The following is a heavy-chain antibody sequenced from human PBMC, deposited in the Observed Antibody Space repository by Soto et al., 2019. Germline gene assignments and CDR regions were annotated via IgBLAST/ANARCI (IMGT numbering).Heavy chain of an antibody. CDR1: GDTFISYS. D-gene: IGHD1-26*01. V-gene: IGHV1-69*06. CDR3: ARSRGSFYGGEGY. CDR2: IIPVFGTT. J-gene: IGHJ4*02. Sequence: WASVKVSFKASGDTFISYSISWVRQAPGQGLEWMGGIIPVFGTTSFAQKFQGRVTITADKSTSTAYMELSSLGSEDTAVYYCARSRGSFYGGEGYWGQGTLVTVSS.